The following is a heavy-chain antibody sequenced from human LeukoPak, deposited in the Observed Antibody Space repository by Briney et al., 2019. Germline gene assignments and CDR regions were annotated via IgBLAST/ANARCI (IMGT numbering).Heavy chain of an antibody. CDR3: ARDSSGYIDY. Sequence: GGSLRLSCAASGFTVSSNYMSWVRQAPGKGLEWVSVTYSGGSTYYADSVKGRFTISRDNSKNTLYLQMNSLRAEDTAVYYCARDSSGYIDYWGQGTLVTVSS. J-gene: IGHJ4*02. V-gene: IGHV3-66*01. CDR2: TYSGGST. D-gene: IGHD3-22*01. CDR1: GFTVSSNY.